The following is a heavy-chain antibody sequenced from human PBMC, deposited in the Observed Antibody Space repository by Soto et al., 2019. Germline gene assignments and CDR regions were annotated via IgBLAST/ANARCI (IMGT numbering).Heavy chain of an antibody. CDR1: GYTFSNFW. D-gene: IGHD6-13*01. Sequence: GESLKISCQSSGYTFSNFWIGWVRQLPGKGLEWMGIIYPGDHETRYSPSLHGKVTISADRSINTAYLQWNSLEASDTAFYFCARSPRSSPYFDYWGQGALVTVSS. V-gene: IGHV5-51*01. J-gene: IGHJ4*02. CDR3: ARSPRSSPYFDY. CDR2: IYPGDHET.